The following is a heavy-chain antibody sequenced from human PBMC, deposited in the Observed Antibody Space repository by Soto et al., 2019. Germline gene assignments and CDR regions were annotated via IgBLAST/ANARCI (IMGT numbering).Heavy chain of an antibody. CDR1: GFTFSSYG. Sequence: QVQLVESGGGVVQPGRSLRLSCAASGFTFSSYGMHWVRQAPGKGLEWVAVIWYDGSNKYYADSVKGRFTISRDNSKNTLYLQINSLRAEDTAVYYCARDQYSSGWPIDYWGQGTLVTVSS. CDR2: IWYDGSNK. D-gene: IGHD6-19*01. V-gene: IGHV3-33*01. CDR3: ARDQYSSGWPIDY. J-gene: IGHJ4*02.